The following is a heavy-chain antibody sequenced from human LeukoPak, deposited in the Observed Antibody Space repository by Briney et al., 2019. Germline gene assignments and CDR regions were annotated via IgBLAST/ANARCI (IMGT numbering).Heavy chain of an antibody. Sequence: ASVKVSCKASGYTCTGYYMHWVRQAPGQGLEWMGRINPNSGGTNYAQKFQGRVTMTKDTSISTGYMELSRLRSDDTAVYYCARAPLGYNWFDPWGQGTLVTVSS. CDR2: INPNSGGT. J-gene: IGHJ5*02. CDR1: GYTCTGYY. CDR3: ARAPLGYNWFDP. V-gene: IGHV1-2*06. D-gene: IGHD3-10*01.